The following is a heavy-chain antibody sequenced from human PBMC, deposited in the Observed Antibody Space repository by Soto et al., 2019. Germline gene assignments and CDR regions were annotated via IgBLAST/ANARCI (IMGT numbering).Heavy chain of an antibody. CDR1: GYTFTSYA. Sequence: QVQLVQSGAEVKKPGASVKVSCKASGYTFTSYAMHWVRQAPGQRLEWMGWINAGNGNTKYSQKFHGRVTITRDTSASTAYMELSSLRSEDTAVYYCWAAGANWPFDYWGQGTLVTVSS. D-gene: IGHD1-1*01. CDR2: INAGNGNT. CDR3: WAAGANWPFDY. J-gene: IGHJ4*02. V-gene: IGHV1-3*01.